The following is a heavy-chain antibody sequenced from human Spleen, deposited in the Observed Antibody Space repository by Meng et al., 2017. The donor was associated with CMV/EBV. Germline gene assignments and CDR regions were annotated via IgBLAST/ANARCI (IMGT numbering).Heavy chain of an antibody. Sequence: GESLKISCAASGFTFSSYAMSWVRQAPGKGLEWVSTISDSGGSTYYADSVKGRFTISRDNSKNTLYLQMNSLRAEDTAVYYCAKGRSGTTTSCSNYWGQGTLVTVSS. D-gene: IGHD2-2*01. CDR1: GFTFSSYA. V-gene: IGHV3-23*01. J-gene: IGHJ4*02. CDR3: AKGRSGTTTSCSNY. CDR2: ISDSGGST.